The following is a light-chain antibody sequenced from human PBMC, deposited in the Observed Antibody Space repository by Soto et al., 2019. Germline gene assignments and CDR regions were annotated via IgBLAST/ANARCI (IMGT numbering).Light chain of an antibody. J-gene: IGLJ3*02. V-gene: IGLV2-8*01. CDR3: ASYGGRDDMM. Sequence: QSALTQPPSASGSPGQSVTISCTGTSSDVGGYDRVSWFQQHPGKAPKHIIYGVTDRLSGVPYRFSGSQSGNTASLTVSGLQAEDESDYYCASYGGRDDMMFGGGTKVTVL. CDR2: GVT. CDR1: SSDVGGYDR.